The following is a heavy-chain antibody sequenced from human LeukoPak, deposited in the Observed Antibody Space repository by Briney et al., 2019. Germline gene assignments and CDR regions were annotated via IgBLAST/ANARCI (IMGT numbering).Heavy chain of an antibody. CDR3: AKDPRIQLWFVRASGSYYGMDV. CDR2: ISGSGGST. J-gene: IGHJ6*02. V-gene: IGHV3-23*01. D-gene: IGHD5-18*01. CDR1: GFTFSSYA. Sequence: PGASLRLSCAASGFTFSSYAMSWVRQPPGKGLEWVSAISGSGGSTYYADSVKGRFTISRDNSKNTLYLQMNSLRAEDTAVYYCAKDPRIQLWFVRASGSYYGMDVWGQGTTVTVSS.